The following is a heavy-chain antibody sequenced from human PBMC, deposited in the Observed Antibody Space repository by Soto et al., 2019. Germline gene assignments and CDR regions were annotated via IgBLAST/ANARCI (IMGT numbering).Heavy chain of an antibody. J-gene: IGHJ4*02. D-gene: IGHD1-26*01. Sequence: QVQLVQSGAAVKKPGASVKVSCKASGYNFTSYGISWVLKPPGQGLEWMGWISAYNGNTNYAQKLQGRVTMTTDTSTSTAYMELRSLRTDDTAVYYCARYLSESSGSYFDYWVQGTLVPDSS. CDR2: ISAYNGNT. CDR1: GYNFTSYG. V-gene: IGHV1-18*01. CDR3: ARYLSESSGSYFDY.